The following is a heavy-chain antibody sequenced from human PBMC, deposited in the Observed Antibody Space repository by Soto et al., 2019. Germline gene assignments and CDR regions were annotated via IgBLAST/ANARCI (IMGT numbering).Heavy chain of an antibody. CDR1: GGSISRGGYY. D-gene: IGHD6-19*01. Sequence: QVQLQESGPGLVKPSQTLSLTCTVSGGSISRGGYYWSWIRQHPGKGLEWIGYIYYRGSTYYNPSLMSRVTISVDTSKNQFSVKLSSVTAADTAVYFCAKSRLEQYFFDYWGQGTLVTVSS. CDR2: IYYRGST. V-gene: IGHV4-31*03. CDR3: AKSRLEQYFFDY. J-gene: IGHJ4*02.